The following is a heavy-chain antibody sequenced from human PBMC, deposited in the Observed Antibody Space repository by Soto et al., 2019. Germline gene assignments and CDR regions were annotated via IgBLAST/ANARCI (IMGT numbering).Heavy chain of an antibody. Sequence: PGVSLRLSFAASGFNFNTYPMHWVRQPPGKGLEWVAFISSDGTYKMYADSVKGRFTLSRENSKDTLYLHMNTLRSEDTAVYFCLRGGSSSASEYFFDAWGQGALVTVSS. CDR2: ISSDGTYK. J-gene: IGHJ4*02. D-gene: IGHD6-19*01. CDR1: GFNFNTYP. V-gene: IGHV3-30*01. CDR3: LRGGSSSASEYFFDA.